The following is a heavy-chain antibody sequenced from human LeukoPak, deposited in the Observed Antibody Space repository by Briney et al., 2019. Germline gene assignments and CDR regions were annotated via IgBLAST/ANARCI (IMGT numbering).Heavy chain of an antibody. Sequence: ASVKVSCKASGYTCTSYGISWVRQAPGQGLEWMGWISAYNGNTNYAQKLQGRVTMTTDTSTSTAYMELRSLRSDNTAVYYCAREGIVEYGSASFDYWGQGTLVTVSS. D-gene: IGHD3-10*01. J-gene: IGHJ4*02. CDR2: ISAYNGNT. V-gene: IGHV1-18*01. CDR3: AREGIVEYGSASFDY. CDR1: GYTCTSYG.